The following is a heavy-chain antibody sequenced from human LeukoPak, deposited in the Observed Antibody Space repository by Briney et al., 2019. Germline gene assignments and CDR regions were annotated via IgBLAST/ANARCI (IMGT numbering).Heavy chain of an antibody. D-gene: IGHD2-21*02. V-gene: IGHV3-30-3*01. Sequence: GGSLRLSCAASGFTFSSYAMHWVRQAPGKGLEWVAVISYDGSNKYYADSVKGRFTIPRDNSKNTLYLQMNSLRAEDTAVYYCARGHIVVVTATPVAFDIWGQGTMVTASS. J-gene: IGHJ3*02. CDR3: ARGHIVVVTATPVAFDI. CDR1: GFTFSSYA. CDR2: ISYDGSNK.